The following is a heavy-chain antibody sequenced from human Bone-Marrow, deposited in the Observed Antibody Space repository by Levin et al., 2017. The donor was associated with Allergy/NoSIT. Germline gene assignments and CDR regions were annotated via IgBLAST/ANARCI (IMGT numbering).Heavy chain of an antibody. J-gene: IGHJ3*01. Sequence: PGGSLRLSCAASGFIFNNYGMSWVRRAPGKGLETISFINYGGNIKNYADSVKGRFTISRDRTKSTLYLQMDRLRVEDTAVYFCARRGLGDLSLSGAFDLWGQGTMVTVSS. CDR1: GFIFNNYG. CDR2: INYGGNIK. V-gene: IGHV3-23*03. CDR3: ARRGLGDLSLSGAFDL. D-gene: IGHD3-16*02.